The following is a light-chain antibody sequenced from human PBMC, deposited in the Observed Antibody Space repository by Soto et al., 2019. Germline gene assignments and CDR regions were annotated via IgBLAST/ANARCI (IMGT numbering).Light chain of an antibody. CDR3: QQRSNWPST. CDR1: QSVSSY. V-gene: IGKV3-11*01. J-gene: IGKJ4*01. CDR2: DAS. Sequence: EIVLTQSPATLSLSPGERATPSCRASQSVSSYLAWYQQKPGQAPRLLIYDASNRATGIPARFSGSGSGTDFTLTISSLEPEDFAVYYCQQRSNWPSTFGGGTKVDIK.